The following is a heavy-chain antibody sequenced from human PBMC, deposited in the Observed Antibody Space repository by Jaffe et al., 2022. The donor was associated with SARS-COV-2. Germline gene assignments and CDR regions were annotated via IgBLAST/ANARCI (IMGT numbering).Heavy chain of an antibody. CDR1: GFTFSEFA. CDR2: ISFDGSKT. Sequence: QVQLVESGGGVVQPGRSLRLSCAASGFTFSEFAIHWVRQAPGKGPEWVAVISFDGSKTYYADPVKGRFTISRDNSRSTLYLQMDSLRTEDTAVYYCVTSVDAWGKGTTVTVSS. V-gene: IGHV3-30*04. J-gene: IGHJ6*04. CDR3: VTSVDA.